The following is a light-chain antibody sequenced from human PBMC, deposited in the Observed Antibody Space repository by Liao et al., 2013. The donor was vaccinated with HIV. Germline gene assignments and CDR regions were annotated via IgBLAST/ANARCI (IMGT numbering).Light chain of an antibody. J-gene: IGLJ1*01. V-gene: IGLV3-1*01. CDR3: QAWDSSPYV. CDR2: QDS. CDR1: KLGDKY. Sequence: SYELTQSPSVSVSPGQTATITCSGDKLGDKYGCWYQQKPGQSPVLVIYQDSKRPSGIPERFSGSNSGNTATLTISGTQAVDEADYYCQAWDSSPYVFGTGTKVTVL.